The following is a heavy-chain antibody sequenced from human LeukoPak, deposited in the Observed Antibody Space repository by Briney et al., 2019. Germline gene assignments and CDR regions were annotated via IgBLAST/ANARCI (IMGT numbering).Heavy chain of an antibody. J-gene: IGHJ6*02. Sequence: PGGSLRLSCAASGFTFSSYSMNWVRQAPGKGLEWVSSISSSSSYIYYADSVKGRFTISRDNAKNSLYLQMNSLRAEDTAMYYCARDRAGRGYSSTVYYYYGMDVWGQGTTVTVSS. CDR2: ISSSSSYI. CDR1: GFTFSSYS. CDR3: ARDRAGRGYSSTVYYYYGMDV. V-gene: IGHV3-21*01. D-gene: IGHD6-13*01.